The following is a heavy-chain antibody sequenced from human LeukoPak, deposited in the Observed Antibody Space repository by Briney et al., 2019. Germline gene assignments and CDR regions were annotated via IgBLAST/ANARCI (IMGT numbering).Heavy chain of an antibody. CDR3: AREKIEMATIVYYYYYYGMDV. CDR2: IKQDGSEK. V-gene: IGHV3-7*03. D-gene: IGHD5-24*01. J-gene: IGHJ6*02. CDR1: GFTFSSYW. Sequence: GGSLRLSCAASGFTFSSYWMSWVRQAPGKGLEWVANIKQDGSEKYYVDSVKGRFTISRDNAKNSLYLQMNSLRAEDTAVCYCAREKIEMATIVYYYYYYGMDVWGQGTTVTVSS.